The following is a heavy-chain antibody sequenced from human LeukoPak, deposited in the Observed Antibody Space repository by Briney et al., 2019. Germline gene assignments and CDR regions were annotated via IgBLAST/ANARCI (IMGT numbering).Heavy chain of an antibody. CDR3: ARGYYDSSDYEYFQH. J-gene: IGHJ1*01. CDR1: GGTFSSYA. CDR2: INPDSGGT. D-gene: IGHD3-22*01. V-gene: IGHV1-2*02. Sequence: ASVKVSCKASGGTFSSYAISWVRQAPGQGLEWMAWINPDSGGTNFAQKFQGRVTMTRDTSISTAYMELSRLRSDDTAVYYCARGYYDSSDYEYFQHWGQGTLVTVSS.